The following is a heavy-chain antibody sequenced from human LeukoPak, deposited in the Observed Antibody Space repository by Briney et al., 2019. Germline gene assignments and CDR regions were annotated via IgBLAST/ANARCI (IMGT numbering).Heavy chain of an antibody. CDR1: GFTFSNYA. Sequence: GGSLRLSCEASGFTFSNYAMTWVRQAPGKGLQWVASINRDGSEKHPVDSVKGRFTISRDNAKNSVFLEMSSLRVEDTAVYYCVRDVELWGQGTLVTVSS. V-gene: IGHV3-7*01. CDR3: VRDVEL. D-gene: IGHD1-1*01. CDR2: INRDGSEK. J-gene: IGHJ4*02.